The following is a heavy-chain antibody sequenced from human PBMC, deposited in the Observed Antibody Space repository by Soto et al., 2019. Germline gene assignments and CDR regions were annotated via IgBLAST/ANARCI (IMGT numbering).Heavy chain of an antibody. V-gene: IGHV3-23*01. J-gene: IGHJ4*02. CDR2: ISGSGGST. Sequence: GGSLRLSCAASGFTFSNYAMSWARQAPGKGLEWVSVISGSGGSTYYADSVKGRFTISRDNSKNTLYLQMNSLRAEDTAVYYCAKGGGGGGFCSGNSCYYYWGQGTLVTVSS. CDR1: GFTFSNYA. CDR3: AKGGGGGGFCSGNSCYYY. D-gene: IGHD2-15*01.